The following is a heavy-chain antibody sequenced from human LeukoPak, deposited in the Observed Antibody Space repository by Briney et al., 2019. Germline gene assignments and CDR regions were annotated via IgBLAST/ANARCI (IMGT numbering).Heavy chain of an antibody. CDR2: ICGSGGST. CDR3: AKDRIAVAASRDY. D-gene: IGHD6-19*01. V-gene: IGHV3-23*01. CDR1: GFTFSNPW. J-gene: IGHJ4*02. Sequence: GGSLKLSCAASGFTFSNPWMSWVHQAPGKGLEWVSAICGSGGSTNYADSLKGRFTISRDNSKNTLYLQMNSLRAEDTAVYYCAKDRIAVAASRDYWGQGTLVTVSS.